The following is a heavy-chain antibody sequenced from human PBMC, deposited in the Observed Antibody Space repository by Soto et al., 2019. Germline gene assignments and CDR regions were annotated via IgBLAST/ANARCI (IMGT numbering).Heavy chain of an antibody. CDR3: TKGGPYYSVPFDY. CDR1: GFIFGNYW. CDR2: IRFDGTDI. Sequence: EVYLVESGGGLVQPGASLQLSCAASGFIFGNYWMHWVRQSPGKGLEWLLRIRFDGTDITYADSVTGRFTIYRDNARNTLYLQMNRLRVEDTGIYFCTKGGPYYSVPFDYWGQGTLVTVSS. V-gene: IGHV3-74*01. D-gene: IGHD3-10*01. J-gene: IGHJ4*02.